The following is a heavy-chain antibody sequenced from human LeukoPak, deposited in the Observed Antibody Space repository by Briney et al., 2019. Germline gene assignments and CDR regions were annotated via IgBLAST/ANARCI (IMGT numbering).Heavy chain of an antibody. CDR1: GFTFSSYW. Sequence: GGSLRLSCAASGFTFSSYWMHWVRQAPGRGLVWVSRINSDGSSTSYADSVKGRFTISRDNAKNTLYLQMNSLRAEDTAVYYCARDGYNRAFDIWGQGTMVTVSS. CDR3: ARDGYNRAFDI. CDR2: INSDGSST. J-gene: IGHJ3*02. D-gene: IGHD5-12*01. V-gene: IGHV3-74*01.